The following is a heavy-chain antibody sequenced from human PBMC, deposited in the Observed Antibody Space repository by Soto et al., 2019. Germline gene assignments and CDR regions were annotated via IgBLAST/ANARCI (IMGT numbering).Heavy chain of an antibody. J-gene: IGHJ3*02. V-gene: IGHV5-51*01. CDR1: GYTFTSYW. D-gene: IGHD5-12*01. Sequence: PGESLKISFKGSGYTFTSYWIAWVRQMPGKGLEWMGIIYPADSDTRYSPSFQGQVTISADKSISTAYLQWSSLKASDTAIYYCARSLIMADRAYDIWGQGTMVTVSS. CDR2: IYPADSDT. CDR3: ARSLIMADRAYDI.